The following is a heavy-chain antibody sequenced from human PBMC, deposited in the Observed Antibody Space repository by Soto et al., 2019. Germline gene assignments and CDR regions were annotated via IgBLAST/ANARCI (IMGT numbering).Heavy chain of an antibody. Sequence: SETLSLTCSVSGASTVSHYHWTWIRQPPGKGLEWMGYIYNSGTTFYNPSLTSRLSISMDTSGNQFSLELRSVTAAGTAVYYCALALGPTTGLDYWGQGTLVTVSS. CDR1: GASTVSHYH. CDR3: ALALGPTTGLDY. D-gene: IGHD1-26*01. V-gene: IGHV4-31*02. J-gene: IGHJ4*02. CDR2: IYNSGTT.